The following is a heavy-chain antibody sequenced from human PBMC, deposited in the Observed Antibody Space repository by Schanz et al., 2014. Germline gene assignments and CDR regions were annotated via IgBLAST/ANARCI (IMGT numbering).Heavy chain of an antibody. CDR1: GYTFNSYA. J-gene: IGHJ4*02. CDR3: ARGEANWGQY. Sequence: QVQLVQSGSELKKPGASVKVSCKTSGYTFNSYALHWVRQAPGQGLEWMGWINTNTGNPTYAQGFTGRFVFSLDTSVSTAYLQISFLKADDTAVFFCARGEANWGQYWGQGTLVTVSS. V-gene: IGHV7-4-1*02. D-gene: IGHD7-27*01. CDR2: INTNTGNP.